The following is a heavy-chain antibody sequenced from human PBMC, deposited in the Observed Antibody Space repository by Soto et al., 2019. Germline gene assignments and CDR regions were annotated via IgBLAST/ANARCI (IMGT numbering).Heavy chain of an antibody. V-gene: IGHV4-59*08. CDR2: VHHSWGS. CDR3: ARRVTGTTGMDV. D-gene: IGHD1-1*01. CDR1: GGSISSYY. J-gene: IGHJ6*02. Sequence: SETLSLTCTVSGGSISSYYWSWIRQPPGKGMEWIGYVHHSWGSTYNPSLQSRVAISLDTSKSQFSLKLTSVTATNTAVYYCARRVTGTTGMDVWGQGTTVTVSS.